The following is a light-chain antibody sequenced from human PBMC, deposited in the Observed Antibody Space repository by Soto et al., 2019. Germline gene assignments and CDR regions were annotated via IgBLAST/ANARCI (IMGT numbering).Light chain of an antibody. J-gene: IGKJ2*01. Sequence: EIVLTQSPGTLSLSPGERATLSCRASQSVSSSYLAWYQQKPGQAPRLLIYGASSRATGIPDRFSGRGSGTAFTLTISRLEPEDFAVYYCQQYGSSPYTFGQGPKLQIK. CDR3: QQYGSSPYT. CDR1: QSVSSSY. CDR2: GAS. V-gene: IGKV3-20*01.